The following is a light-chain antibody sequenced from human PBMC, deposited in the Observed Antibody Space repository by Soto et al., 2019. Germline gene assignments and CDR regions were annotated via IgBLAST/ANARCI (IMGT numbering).Light chain of an antibody. V-gene: IGKV1-6*01. Sequence: AIQMTQSPSSLSASVGDRVTITCRASQDISDDVGWYQQTPGKAPKLLISGASRLQSGVPSRFSGSGSGAAFTLTITSLRPEDSANYYCLQTHNYPRTFGQGTKVEI. CDR1: QDISDD. J-gene: IGKJ1*01. CDR2: GAS. CDR3: LQTHNYPRT.